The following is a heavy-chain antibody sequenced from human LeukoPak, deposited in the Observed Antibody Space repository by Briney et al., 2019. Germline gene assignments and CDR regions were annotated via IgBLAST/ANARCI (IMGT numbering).Heavy chain of an antibody. J-gene: IGHJ5*02. CDR1: GFTLSSYA. CDR2: MRSKANNYAT. D-gene: IGHD6-13*01. CDR3: TSQAGYSSSWET. V-gene: IGHV3-73*01. Sequence: GGSLRLSCAASGFTLSSYAMSWVRQAPGNGLGWVGRMRSKANNYATGYATSVIGRFTISRDDSKNTRYLEMNSLKIEDTAVYFCTSQAGYSSSWETWGQGTLVTVSS.